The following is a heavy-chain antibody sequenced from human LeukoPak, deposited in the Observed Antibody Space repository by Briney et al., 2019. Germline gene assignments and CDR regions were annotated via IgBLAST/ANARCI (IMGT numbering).Heavy chain of an antibody. Sequence: SETLSLTCTVSGGSISSYYWSWIRQPPGKGLEWIGYIYYSGSTNYNPSLKSRVTISVDTSKNQFSLKLSSVTAADTAVYYCARTSGYCSGGSCYREWWFDPWGQGPRSPSPQ. CDR2: IYYSGST. V-gene: IGHV4-59*01. J-gene: IGHJ5*02. D-gene: IGHD2-15*01. CDR3: ARTSGYCSGGSCYREWWFDP. CDR1: GGSISSYY.